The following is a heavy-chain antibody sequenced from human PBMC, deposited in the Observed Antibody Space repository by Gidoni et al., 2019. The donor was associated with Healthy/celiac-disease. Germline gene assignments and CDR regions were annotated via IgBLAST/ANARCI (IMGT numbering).Heavy chain of an antibody. CDR1: GYTFTSYY. CDR3: ARDLSDVNDSSGPNWFDP. Sequence: QVQLVQSGAEVKKPGASVKVSCKASGYTFTSYYMHWVRQAPGQGLEWMGIINPSGGSTSYAQKFQGRVTMTRDTSTSTVYMELSSLRSEDTAVYYCARDLSDVNDSSGPNWFDPWGQGTLVTVSS. D-gene: IGHD3-22*01. CDR2: INPSGGST. J-gene: IGHJ5*02. V-gene: IGHV1-46*01.